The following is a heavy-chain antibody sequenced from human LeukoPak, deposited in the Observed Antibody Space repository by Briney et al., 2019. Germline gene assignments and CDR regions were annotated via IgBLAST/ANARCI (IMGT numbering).Heavy chain of an antibody. CDR2: IYYSGST. Sequence: SETLSLTCTVSGGSITSSSYYWGWIRQPPGKGLEWIGSIYYSGSTYYNPSLKSRVTISVDTSRNQFSLKLSSVTAADTAVYYCARRVVTASYCFDYWGQGTLVTVSS. J-gene: IGHJ4*02. V-gene: IGHV4-39*01. D-gene: IGHD4-23*01. CDR1: GGSITSSSYY. CDR3: ARRVVTASYCFDY.